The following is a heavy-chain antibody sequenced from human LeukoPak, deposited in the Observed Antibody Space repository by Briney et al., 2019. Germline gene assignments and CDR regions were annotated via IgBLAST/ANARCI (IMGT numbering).Heavy chain of an antibody. V-gene: IGHV3-23*01. CDR2: ISGSGGNT. Sequence: GGSLRLSCAASGFTFSRSAMSWVRQAPGKGLEWVSNISGSGGNTYYADSVKGRFTVSRDNSKNTLFLQINSLRAEDTAIYYCAKSGSGKVDYWGQGTLVTVSS. CDR3: AKSGSGKVDY. J-gene: IGHJ4*02. D-gene: IGHD3-10*01. CDR1: GFTFSRSA.